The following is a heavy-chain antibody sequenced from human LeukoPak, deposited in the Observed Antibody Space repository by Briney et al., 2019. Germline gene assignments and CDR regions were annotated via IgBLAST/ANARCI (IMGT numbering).Heavy chain of an antibody. J-gene: IGHJ4*02. D-gene: IGHD6-6*01. CDR1: GFTFSSYA. V-gene: IGHV3-30*04. CDR3: ARSSISSPYSSSCDY. CDR2: ISYDGSNK. Sequence: GGSLRLSCAASGFTFSSYAMHWVRQAPGKGLEWVAVISYDGSNKYYADSVKGRFTIPRDNSKNTLYLQMNSLRAEDTAVYYCARSSISSPYSSSCDYWGQGTLVTVSS.